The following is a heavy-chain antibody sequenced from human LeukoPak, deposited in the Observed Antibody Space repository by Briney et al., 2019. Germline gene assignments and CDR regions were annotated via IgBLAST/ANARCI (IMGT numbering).Heavy chain of an antibody. CDR2: ISGSGGST. CDR3: AKGYYYDSSGYYPLDY. CDR1: GFTFSSYA. J-gene: IGHJ4*02. Sequence: PGGSLRLSCAASGFTFSSYAMSWVRQAPGKGLEWVSAISGSGGSTYYADSVKGRFTISRDNSKNTLYLQMNSLRAEDTAVYYCAKGYYYDSSGYYPLDYWGQGTLVIVSS. D-gene: IGHD3-22*01. V-gene: IGHV3-23*01.